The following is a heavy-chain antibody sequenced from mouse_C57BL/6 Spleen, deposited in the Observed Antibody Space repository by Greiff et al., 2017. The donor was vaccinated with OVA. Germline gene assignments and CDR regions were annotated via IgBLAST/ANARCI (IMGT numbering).Heavy chain of an antibody. CDR2: IHPNSGST. D-gene: IGHD2-1*01. J-gene: IGHJ2*01. CDR1: GYTFTSYW. Sequence: VQLQQSWAELVKPGASVKLSCKASGYTFTSYWMHWVKQRPGQGLEWIGMIHPNSGSTNYNEKFKSKATLTVDKSSSTAYMQLSSLTSEDSAVYYCARSILPHYFDYWGQGTTLTVSS. V-gene: IGHV1-64*01. CDR3: ARSILPHYFDY.